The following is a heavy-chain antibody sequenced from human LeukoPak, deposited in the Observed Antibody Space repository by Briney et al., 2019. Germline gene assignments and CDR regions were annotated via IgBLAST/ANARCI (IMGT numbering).Heavy chain of an antibody. CDR1: GGSISSGDYY. J-gene: IGHJ4*02. V-gene: IGHV4-30-4*01. Sequence: SETLSLTCTVSGGSISSGDYYWSWIRQPPGKGLEWIGYIYYSGSTYYNPSLKSRVTISVDTSKNQFSLKLSSVTAADTAVYYCARLNWGMVRGVTNDYWGQGTLVTVSS. CDR2: IYYSGST. CDR3: ARLNWGMVRGVTNDY. D-gene: IGHD3-10*01.